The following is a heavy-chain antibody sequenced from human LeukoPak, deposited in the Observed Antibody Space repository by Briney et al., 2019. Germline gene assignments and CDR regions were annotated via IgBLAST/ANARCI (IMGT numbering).Heavy chain of an antibody. Sequence: GASVKVSGKSSGGTFSSYAISWVRQAPGQGLEWMVGIIPIFGTADYAQKFQGRVTITTDESTSTAYMELSRLRSEDTAVYYCARGPRYYDILTGYYNARAGPAGYNWFDPWGQGTLVTVSS. D-gene: IGHD3-9*01. J-gene: IGHJ5*02. CDR1: GGTFSSYA. CDR2: IIPIFGTA. V-gene: IGHV1-69*05. CDR3: ARGPRYYDILTGYYNARAGPAGYNWFDP.